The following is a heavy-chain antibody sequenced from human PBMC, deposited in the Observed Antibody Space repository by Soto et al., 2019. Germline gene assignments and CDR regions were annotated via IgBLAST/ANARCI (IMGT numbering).Heavy chain of an antibody. J-gene: IGHJ4*02. CDR1: GGSISSYY. CDR3: ARRYGSSFDY. D-gene: IGHD6-13*01. V-gene: IGHV4-59*08. CDR2: IYYSRST. Sequence: PSETLSLTCTVSGGSISSYYWSWIRQPPGKGLEWIGYIYYSRSTNYNPSLKSRVTISVDTSKNQFSLKLSFVTAADTAVYYCARRYGSSFDYWGQGTLVTVSS.